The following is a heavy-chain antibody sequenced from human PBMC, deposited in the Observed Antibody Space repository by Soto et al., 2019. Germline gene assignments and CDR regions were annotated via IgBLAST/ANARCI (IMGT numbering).Heavy chain of an antibody. CDR1: GFTFTNFW. CDR2: IKADGSEK. J-gene: IGHJ6*02. CDR3: GRDEVRNGVGV. V-gene: IGHV3-7*01. Sequence: EVRLVESGGGLVQPGGSLRLSFVASGFTFTNFWMSWVRQAPGKGLEWVANIKADGSEKRYVDSVKGRFTISRDNAKNLVYLQMYSLRVEDTGLYYCGRDEVRNGVGVWGQGTTVTVSS.